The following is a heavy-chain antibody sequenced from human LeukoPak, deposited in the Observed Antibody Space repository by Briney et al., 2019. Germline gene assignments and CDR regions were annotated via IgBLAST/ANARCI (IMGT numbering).Heavy chain of an antibody. Sequence: PGGSLRLSCAASGFTFSSYAMSWVRQAPGKGLEWVSAISGSGGSTYYADSVKGRFTISTDNSKNTLYLQMNSLRAEDTAQYYCAKDRLEHYYYGMDVWGLGTTVTVSS. CDR1: GFTFSSYA. J-gene: IGHJ6*02. CDR2: ISGSGGST. D-gene: IGHD5-12*01. CDR3: AKDRLEHYYYGMDV. V-gene: IGHV3-23*01.